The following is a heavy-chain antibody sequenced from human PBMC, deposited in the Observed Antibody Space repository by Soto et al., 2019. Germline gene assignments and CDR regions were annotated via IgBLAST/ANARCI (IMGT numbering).Heavy chain of an antibody. CDR3: AAGGGLPRYY. J-gene: IGHJ4*02. D-gene: IGHD5-12*01. CDR1: GGSISSGGYS. CDR2: IYHSVST. Sequence: QLQLQESGSGLVKPSQTLSLTCAVSGGSISSGGYSWSCIRQPPGKGLDLIGYIYHSVSTYYNPPLKSRVTISVDRSKNQVSLKLSSVTAADTAVYYCAAGGGLPRYYWGQGTLVTVSS. V-gene: IGHV4-30-2*01.